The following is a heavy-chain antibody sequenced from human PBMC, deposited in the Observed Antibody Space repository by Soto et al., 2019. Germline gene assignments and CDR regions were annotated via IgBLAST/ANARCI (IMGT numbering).Heavy chain of an antibody. CDR1: DGYINNHF. D-gene: IGHD2-15*01. CDR2: IYMSGTT. V-gene: IGHV4-4*07. Sequence: SETLSLTCTVSDGYINNHFWIWIRQPAGKGLEWIGHIYMSGTTTYNPSLKSRVTMSVDTPRNQFSLKVSSVTAADTAVYYCARINGGSPDFWGQGALVTVSS. CDR3: ARINGGSPDF. J-gene: IGHJ4*02.